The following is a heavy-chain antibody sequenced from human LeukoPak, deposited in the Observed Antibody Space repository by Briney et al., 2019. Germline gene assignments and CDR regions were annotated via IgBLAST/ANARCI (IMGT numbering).Heavy chain of an antibody. Sequence: GGSLRLSCAASGFTFSDYYMSWIRQAPGKGLERVSYISSSSSYTNYADSVKGRFTISRDNAKNSLYLQMNSLRAEDTAVYYCARVYRSSGDSYYFDYWGQGTLVTVSS. CDR1: GFTFSDYY. V-gene: IGHV3-11*06. D-gene: IGHD6-19*01. CDR2: ISSSSSYT. J-gene: IGHJ4*02. CDR3: ARVYRSSGDSYYFDY.